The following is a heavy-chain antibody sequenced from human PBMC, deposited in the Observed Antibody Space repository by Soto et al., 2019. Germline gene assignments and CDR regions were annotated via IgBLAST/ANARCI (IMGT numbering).Heavy chain of an antibody. D-gene: IGHD3-10*01. CDR2: VSPTGDTV. Sequence: VQVVASGGGLVQPGRSLRLSCAVSGFRFEQYVMHWLRQAPGTGLECVSTVSPTGDTVAYADSVEGRFTVSRDNAKNSLHLQMNSLKGDDTAFYYCLKDAPNGSIDDWGQGTLVTVSS. CDR1: GFRFEQYV. CDR3: LKDAPNGSIDD. J-gene: IGHJ4*02. V-gene: IGHV3-9*01.